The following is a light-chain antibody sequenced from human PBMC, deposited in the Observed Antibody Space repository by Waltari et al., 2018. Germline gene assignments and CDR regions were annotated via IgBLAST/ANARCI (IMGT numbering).Light chain of an antibody. Sequence: EIVMTQSPATLPVSPGERATLSCRASQIVSSNLAWYQQKPGQAPRLLIYGASTRATGIPARFSGSGSGTEFTLTISSLQSEDFAVYFCQQCNNWPLTFGGGTKVEIK. CDR1: QIVSSN. J-gene: IGKJ4*01. CDR3: QQCNNWPLT. CDR2: GAS. V-gene: IGKV3-15*01.